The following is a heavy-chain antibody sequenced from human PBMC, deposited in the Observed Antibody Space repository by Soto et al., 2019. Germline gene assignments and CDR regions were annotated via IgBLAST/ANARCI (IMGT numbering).Heavy chain of an antibody. CDR1: GFTFSSYS. D-gene: IGHD1-26*01. J-gene: IGHJ4*02. V-gene: IGHV3-21*01. Sequence: EVQLVESGGGLVKPGGSLRLSCAASGFTFSSYSMNWVRQAPGKGLEWVSSISSSSSYIYYSDSVKGRFTISRDNAKNSLYLKMNSLGAEDTAVYYCARDSRRAVGAPSRGWYFDYWGQGTLVTVSS. CDR2: ISSSSSYI. CDR3: ARDSRRAVGAPSRGWYFDY.